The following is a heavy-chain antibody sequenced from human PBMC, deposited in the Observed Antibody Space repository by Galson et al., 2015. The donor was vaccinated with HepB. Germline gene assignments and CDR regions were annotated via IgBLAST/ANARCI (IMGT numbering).Heavy chain of an antibody. D-gene: IGHD5-18*01. Sequence: SLRLSCAASGFTFSSFAMHWVRQAPGKGLDWVAVILYDGSNKYYADSVKGRFTISRDNSKNTLYLQMNRLRAEDSAVYYCARDRPPGPLSGYSHGLCDYWGQGTLVTVSS. CDR1: GFTFSSFA. CDR2: ILYDGSNK. J-gene: IGHJ4*02. CDR3: ARDRPPGPLSGYSHGLCDY. V-gene: IGHV3-30-3*01.